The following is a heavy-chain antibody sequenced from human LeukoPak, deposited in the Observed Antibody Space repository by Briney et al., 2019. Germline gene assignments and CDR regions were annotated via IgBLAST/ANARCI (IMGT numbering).Heavy chain of an antibody. V-gene: IGHV4-31*03. CDR1: GGAISSGGYY. CDR2: IYYSGST. D-gene: IGHD6-6*01. J-gene: IGHJ4*02. CDR3: VSYSSSSGHFDY. Sequence: PSQTLSLTCTVSGGAISSGGYYWSWIRQHPGKGLEWIGYIYYSGSTYYNPSLKSRVTISVDTSKNQFSLKLSSVTAADTAVYYCVSYSSSSGHFDYWGQGTLVTVSS.